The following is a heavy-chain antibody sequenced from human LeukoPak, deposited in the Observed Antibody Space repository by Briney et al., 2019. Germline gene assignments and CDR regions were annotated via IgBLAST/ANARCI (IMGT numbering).Heavy chain of an antibody. D-gene: IGHD2-21*02. Sequence: SETLSLTCTVSGGSISTYYWSWVRQPPGKGLEWIGYIYYTGDTRSNPSLKSRVTLLVDTPKNQFSLRLTSVTAADTAVYYCARHQRGFCDGGDCPYYFDHWGLGTLVTVSS. CDR2: IYYTGDT. CDR3: ARHQRGFCDGGDCPYYFDH. CDR1: GGSISTYY. V-gene: IGHV4-59*08. J-gene: IGHJ4*02.